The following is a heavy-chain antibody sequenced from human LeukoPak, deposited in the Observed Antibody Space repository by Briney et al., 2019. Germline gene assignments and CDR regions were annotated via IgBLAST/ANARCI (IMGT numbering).Heavy chain of an antibody. D-gene: IGHD6-13*01. CDR2: ISSSSSYI. J-gene: IGHJ4*02. Sequence: GGSLRLSCAASGFTFSSYSMNWVRQAPGKGLEWVSSISSSSSYIYYADSVKGRFTISRDNAKNSLYLQMNSLRAEDTAVYCCARLYSSSWFCDYWGQGTLVTVSS. CDR1: GFTFSSYS. CDR3: ARLYSSSWFCDY. V-gene: IGHV3-21*01.